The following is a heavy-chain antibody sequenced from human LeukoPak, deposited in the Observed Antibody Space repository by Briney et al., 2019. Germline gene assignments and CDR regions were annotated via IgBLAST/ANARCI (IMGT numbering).Heavy chain of an antibody. V-gene: IGHV3-30-3*01. CDR2: ISYDGSNK. CDR3: ARGPTKYYYDSSGYCDY. CDR1: GFTFSSYA. J-gene: IGHJ4*02. Sequence: GGSLRLSCAASGFTFSSYAMHWVRQAPGKGLEWVAVISYDGSNKYYADSVKGRFTISRNNSKNTLYLQMNSLRAEDTAVYYCARGPTKYYYDSSGYCDYWGQGTLVTVSS. D-gene: IGHD3-22*01.